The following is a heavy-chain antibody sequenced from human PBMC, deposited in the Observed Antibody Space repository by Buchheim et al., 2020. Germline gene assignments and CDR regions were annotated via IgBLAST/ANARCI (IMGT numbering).Heavy chain of an antibody. CDR2: LSASGST. Sequence: EVQLLESGGGLVQPGGSLRLSCAASGFTFSSFAMSWVRLAPGKGLEWVSTLSASGSTNYPASVRGRFTISRDNSKNTLYLQMNSLRAEDTAVYYCAKQGAGSSWYRGFDYWGQGTL. CDR3: AKQGAGSSWYRGFDY. J-gene: IGHJ4*02. V-gene: IGHV3-23*01. CDR1: GFTFSSFA. D-gene: IGHD6-13*01.